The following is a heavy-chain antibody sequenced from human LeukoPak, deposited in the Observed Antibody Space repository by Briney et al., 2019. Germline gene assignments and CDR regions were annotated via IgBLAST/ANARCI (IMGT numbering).Heavy chain of an antibody. CDR1: AGSISSDY. D-gene: IGHD6-13*01. Sequence: KPSETLSLTCTVSAGSISSDYWSWIRQPPGKGLEWIGHIYYSGSTKYNSSLKSRVTMSVDTSKSQFSLRLSSVTAADTAIYYCARLVITGYTSTWYLFDYWGQGTLVTVSS. V-gene: IGHV4-59*08. CDR2: IYYSGST. CDR3: ARLVITGYTSTWYLFDY. J-gene: IGHJ4*02.